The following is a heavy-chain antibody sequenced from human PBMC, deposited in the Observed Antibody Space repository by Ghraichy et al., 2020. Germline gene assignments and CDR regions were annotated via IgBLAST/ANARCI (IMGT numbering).Heavy chain of an antibody. J-gene: IGHJ4*02. Sequence: SETLSLTCTVSGGSISSSSYYWGWIRQPPGKGLEWIGSIYYSGSTYYNPSLKSRVTISVDTSKNQFSLKLSSVTAADTAVYYCARHASSPYYDYGDYVDYWGQGTLVTVSS. V-gene: IGHV4-39*01. CDR2: IYYSGST. D-gene: IGHD4-17*01. CDR3: ARHASSPYYDYGDYVDY. CDR1: GGSISSSSYY.